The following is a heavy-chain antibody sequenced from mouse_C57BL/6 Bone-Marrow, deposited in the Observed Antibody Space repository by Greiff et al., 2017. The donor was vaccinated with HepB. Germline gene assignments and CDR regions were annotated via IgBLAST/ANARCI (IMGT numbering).Heavy chain of an antibody. CDR1: GFSLTSYA. CDR2: IWTGGGT. D-gene: IGHD2-1*01. V-gene: IGHV2-9-1*01. J-gene: IGHJ1*03. Sequence: VQLQQSGPGLVAPSQCLSITCTVSGFSLTSYAISWVRQPPGKGLEWLGVIWTGGGTNYNSALKSRLSISKDNSKSQVFLKMNSLQTDDTARYYCARKGGNYVLYWYFDVGGTGTTVTVSS. CDR3: ARKGGNYVLYWYFDV.